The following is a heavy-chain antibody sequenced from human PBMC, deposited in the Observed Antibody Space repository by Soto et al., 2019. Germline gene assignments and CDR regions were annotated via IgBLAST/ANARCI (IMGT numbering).Heavy chain of an antibody. V-gene: IGHV3-23*01. CDR1: GFTFRSYA. D-gene: IGHD6-19*01. CDR2: TSGSGGST. J-gene: IGHJ4*02. CDR3: AKSIAVATWEITFDY. Sequence: GGSLRLSCAASGFTFRSYAMSWVRQAPGKGLEWVSGTSGSGGSTYYVDSVKGRFTISRDNSKNTLCLQMNSLRAEDTAVNYCAKSIAVATWEITFDYWGQGTLVTVSS.